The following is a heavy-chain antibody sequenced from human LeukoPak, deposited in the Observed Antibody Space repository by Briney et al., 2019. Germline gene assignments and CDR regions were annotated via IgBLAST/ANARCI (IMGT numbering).Heavy chain of an antibody. CDR2: ISYDGSNK. CDR1: GFTFSSYG. V-gene: IGHV3-30*03. CDR3: ARDDEEFGELRWFDP. Sequence: GGSLRLSCAASGFTFSSYGMHWVRQAPGKGLEWVAVISYDGSNKYYADSVKGRFTISRDNSKNTLYLQMNSLRAEDTAVYYCARDDEEFGELRWFDPWGQGTLVTVSS. J-gene: IGHJ5*02. D-gene: IGHD3-10*01.